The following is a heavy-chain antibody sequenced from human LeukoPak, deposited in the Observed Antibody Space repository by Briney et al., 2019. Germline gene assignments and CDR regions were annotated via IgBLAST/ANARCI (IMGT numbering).Heavy chain of an antibody. CDR1: GFSFSSFG. D-gene: IGHD3-22*01. Sequence: GGSLRLSCVASGFSFSSFGIHWVRQAPGKGLEWVSYIGSGGSRTIYYADSVKGRFTVSRDNAKNSLYLQMNSLRAEDTAVYYCARGGVVTITTLDYWGQGTLVTVSS. V-gene: IGHV3-48*04. J-gene: IGHJ4*02. CDR2: IGSGGSRTI. CDR3: ARGGVVTITTLDY.